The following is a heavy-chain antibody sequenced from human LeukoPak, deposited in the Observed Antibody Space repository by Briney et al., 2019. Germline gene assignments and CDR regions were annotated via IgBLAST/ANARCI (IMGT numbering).Heavy chain of an antibody. CDR1: GGSISSSSYY. CDR2: IYYSGST. D-gene: IGHD3-10*01. Sequence: SETLSLTCTVSGGSISSSSYYWGWIRQPPGKGLEWIGSIYYSGSTYYNPSLKSRVTISVDTSKNQFSLKLSSVTAADTAVYYCARTFGSGSYRLQHWGQGILVTVSS. V-gene: IGHV4-39*07. CDR3: ARTFGSGSYRLQH. J-gene: IGHJ1*01.